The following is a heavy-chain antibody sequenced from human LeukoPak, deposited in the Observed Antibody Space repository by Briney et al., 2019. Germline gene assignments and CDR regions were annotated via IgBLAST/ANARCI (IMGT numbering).Heavy chain of an antibody. J-gene: IGHJ5*02. Sequence: GGSLRLSCAASGFTFSSYWMSWVRQAPGKGLEWVANIKQDGSEKYYVDSVKGRFTISRDNAKNSLYLQMNSLRAEDTAVYYCARDVVVVPAAIVPWGQGTLVTVSS. CDR3: ARDVVVVPAAIVP. CDR1: GFTFSSYW. V-gene: IGHV3-7*01. D-gene: IGHD2-2*02. CDR2: IKQDGSEK.